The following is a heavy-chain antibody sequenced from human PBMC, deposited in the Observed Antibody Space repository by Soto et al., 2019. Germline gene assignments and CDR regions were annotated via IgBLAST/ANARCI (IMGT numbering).Heavy chain of an antibody. D-gene: IGHD3-3*01. CDR3: ARDRLYYDFWSGYYQFDY. CDR1: GGSFSGYY. Sequence: SETLSLTCAVYGGSFSGYYWSWIRQPPGKGLGWIGEINHSGSTNYNPSLKSRVTISVDTSKNQFSLKLSSVTAADTAVYYCARDRLYYDFWSGYYQFDYWGQGTLVTVSS. V-gene: IGHV4-34*01. CDR2: INHSGST. J-gene: IGHJ4*02.